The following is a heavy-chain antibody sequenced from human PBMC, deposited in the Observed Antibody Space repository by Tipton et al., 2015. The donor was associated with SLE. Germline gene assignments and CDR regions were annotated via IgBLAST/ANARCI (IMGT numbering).Heavy chain of an antibody. V-gene: IGHV4-34*01. Sequence: TLSLTCAVYGGSFSGYYWNWIRQPPGKGLEWIGEINHSGSTNHNPSLKSRVTISVDTSKNQFSLKLSSVTAADTAVYYCARGPDYDYIWGSGFDYWGQGTLVTVSS. CDR1: GGSFSGYY. CDR2: INHSGST. J-gene: IGHJ4*02. D-gene: IGHD3-16*01. CDR3: ARGPDYDYIWGSGFDY.